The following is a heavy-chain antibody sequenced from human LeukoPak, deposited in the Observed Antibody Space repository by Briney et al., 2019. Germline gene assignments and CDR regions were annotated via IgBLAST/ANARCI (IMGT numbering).Heavy chain of an antibody. CDR2: INHSGST. J-gene: IGHJ4*02. CDR1: GGSFSGYY. V-gene: IGHV4-34*01. Sequence: PSETLSLTCAVYGGSFSGYYWSWIRQPPGKGLEWSGEINHSGSTNYNPSLKSRVTISVDTSKNQFSLKLSSVTAADTAVYYCARRPSSSWYALFDYWGQGTLVTVSS. D-gene: IGHD6-13*01. CDR3: ARRPSSSWYALFDY.